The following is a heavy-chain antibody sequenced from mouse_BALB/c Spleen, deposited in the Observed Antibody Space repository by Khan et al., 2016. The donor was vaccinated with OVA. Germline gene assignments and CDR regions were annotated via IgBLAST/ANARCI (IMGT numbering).Heavy chain of an antibody. CDR3: ARGYFGNYEFVY. V-gene: IGHV1S132*01. CDR1: GYTFTSYW. D-gene: IGHD2-1*01. Sequence: QVQLKESGTELVKPGASVKLSCKTSGYTFTSYWIQWVEQRPGQGLGWIGQIFPGTGTTYYNENFKGKATLTVNTSSSTAYMQLSSLTSEDSAVYFCARGYFGNYEFVYWGRGTLVTVSP. CDR2: IFPGTGTT. J-gene: IGHJ3*01.